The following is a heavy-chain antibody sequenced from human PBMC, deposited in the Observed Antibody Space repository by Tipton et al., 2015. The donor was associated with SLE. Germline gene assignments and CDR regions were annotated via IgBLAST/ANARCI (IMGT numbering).Heavy chain of an antibody. CDR2: INHSGST. V-gene: IGHV4-34*01. Sequence: TLSLTCAVYGGSFSGYYWSWIRQPPGKGLEWIGEINHSGSTNYNPSLKSRVTRSVETSKNQFSLKLSSVTAADTAVYYCAGTYYGDYVWFDPWGQGILVTVSS. D-gene: IGHD4-17*01. CDR3: AGTYYGDYVWFDP. CDR1: GGSFSGYY. J-gene: IGHJ5*02.